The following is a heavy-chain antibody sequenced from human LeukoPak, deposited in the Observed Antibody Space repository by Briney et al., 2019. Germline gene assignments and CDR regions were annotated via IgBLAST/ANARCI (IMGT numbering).Heavy chain of an antibody. V-gene: IGHV3-23*01. D-gene: IGHD3-9*01. CDR3: AKDRSNYDILTVYSTTFDY. CDR1: GFTFSRYG. J-gene: IGHJ4*02. CDR2: ISGSGGST. Sequence: GGSLRLSCAASGFTFSRYGMSWVRQAPGKGVEGVSAISGSGGSTYYADSVKGRFTISRENSKNTLYLQMNSLTAEDTAVYYCAKDRSNYDILTVYSTTFDYWGQGTLVTVSS.